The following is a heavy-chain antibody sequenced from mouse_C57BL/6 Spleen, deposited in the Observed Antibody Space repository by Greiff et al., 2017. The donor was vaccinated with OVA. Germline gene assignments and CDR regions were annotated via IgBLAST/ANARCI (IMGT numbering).Heavy chain of an antibody. V-gene: IGHV5-17*01. CDR2: ISSGSSTI. CDR3: ARGPRRAMDY. Sequence: EVKLQESGGGLVKPGGSLKLSCAASGFTFSDYGMHWVRQAPEKGLEWVAYISSGSSTIYYADTVKGRFTISRDNAKNTLFLQMTSLRSEDTAMYYCARGPRRAMDYWGQGTSVTVSS. CDR1: GFTFSDYG. J-gene: IGHJ4*01.